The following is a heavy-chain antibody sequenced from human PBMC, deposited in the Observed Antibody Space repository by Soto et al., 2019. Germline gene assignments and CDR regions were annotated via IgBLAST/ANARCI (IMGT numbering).Heavy chain of an antibody. CDR2: IYYSGST. CDR3: ARLDGDYSGDIYFDY. CDR1: GGSISSYY. Sequence: PSETLSLTCTVSGGSISSYYWSWIRQPPGKGLEWIGYIYYSGSTNYNPSLKSRVTISVDTSKNQFSLKLSSVTAADTAVYYCARLDGDYSGDIYFDYWGQGTLVTVSS. V-gene: IGHV4-59*08. J-gene: IGHJ4*02. D-gene: IGHD4-17*01.